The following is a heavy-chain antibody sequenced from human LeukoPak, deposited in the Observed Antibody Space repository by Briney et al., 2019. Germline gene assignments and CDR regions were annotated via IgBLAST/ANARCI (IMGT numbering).Heavy chain of an antibody. CDR2: ISGSGGST. V-gene: IGHV3-23*01. J-gene: IGHJ4*02. CDR1: GFTFSSYA. Sequence: GGSLRLSCAASGFTFSSYAMGWVRQAPGKGLEWVSAISGSGGSTYYADSVKGRFTISRDNSKNTLYLQMNSLRAEDAAVYYCAKDSGAMYSGDYWGQGTLVTVSS. CDR3: AKDSGAMYSGDY. D-gene: IGHD1-26*01.